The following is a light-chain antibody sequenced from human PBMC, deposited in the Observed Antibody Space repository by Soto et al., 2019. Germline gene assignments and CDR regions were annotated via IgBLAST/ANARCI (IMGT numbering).Light chain of an antibody. V-gene: IGLV1-40*01. CDR2: GNS. CDR3: QSYDSSLSGYV. Sequence: QSVLTQPPSVSGAPGQRVTISCTGSSSNIGAGYDVHWYQQLPGTAPKLLIYGNSNRPSGVPDRSSDSKSGTSASLAITGLQAEDEADYYCQSYDSSLSGYVFGTGTKVTVL. J-gene: IGLJ1*01. CDR1: SSNIGAGYD.